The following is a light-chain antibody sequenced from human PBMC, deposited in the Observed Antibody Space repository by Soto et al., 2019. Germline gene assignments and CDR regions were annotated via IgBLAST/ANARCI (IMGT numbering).Light chain of an antibody. V-gene: IGKV3-11*01. J-gene: IGKJ1*01. CDR1: QSVSSY. CDR2: DAS. CDR3: QQRRNWPPWT. Sequence: EIVLTQSPATRSLSPGERATLSCRASQSVSSYLAWYQQKPGQAPRLLIYDASNRATGIPARFSGSGSGTEVTLTISSLEPEDFAVYYCQQRRNWPPWTFGQGTKVEIK.